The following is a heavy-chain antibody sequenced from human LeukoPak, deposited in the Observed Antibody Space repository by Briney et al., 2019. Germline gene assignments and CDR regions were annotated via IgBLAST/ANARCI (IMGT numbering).Heavy chain of an antibody. CDR3: ARGEEGNYYYYYGMDV. CDR1: GYTFTGYY. CDR2: INPNSGGT. Sequence: ASVKVSCKASGYTFTGYYMHWVRQAPGQGFEWMGWINPNSGGTNYAQKFQGRVTMTRDTSISAAYMELSRLKSDDTAVYYCARGEEGNYYYYYGMDVWGQGTTVTVSS. J-gene: IGHJ6*02. V-gene: IGHV1-2*02.